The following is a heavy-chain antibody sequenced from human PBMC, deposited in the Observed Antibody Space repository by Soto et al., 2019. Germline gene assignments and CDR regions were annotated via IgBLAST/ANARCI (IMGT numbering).Heavy chain of an antibody. V-gene: IGHV3-48*03. D-gene: IGHD3-3*01. CDR3: ARDRLGYDFWSGYYYYYGMDV. J-gene: IGHJ6*02. CDR2: ISSSGSTI. CDR1: GFTFSSYE. Sequence: GGSLRLSCVASGFTFSSYEMNWVRQAPGKGLEWVSYISSSGSTIYYADSVKGRFTISRDNAKNSLYLQMNSLRAEDTAVYYCARDRLGYDFWSGYYYYYGMDVWGQGTTVTVSS.